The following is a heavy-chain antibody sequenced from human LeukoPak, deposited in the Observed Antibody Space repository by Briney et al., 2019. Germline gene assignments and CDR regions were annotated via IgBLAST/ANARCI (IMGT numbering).Heavy chain of an antibody. CDR3: ARSSSQGFDYFDY. CDR1: SLTFRVLW. J-gene: IGHJ4*02. Sequence: SGGSLKLSCVASSLTFRVLWMSWVGKLPSRGLKCVATIKRFGSEKTYLDSVKGRFTISRDDSKSSLSLQMNSLGADDSGLYSCARSSSQGFDYFDYWGQGALVTVSS. CDR2: IKRFGSEK. V-gene: IGHV3-7*01. D-gene: IGHD3-10*01.